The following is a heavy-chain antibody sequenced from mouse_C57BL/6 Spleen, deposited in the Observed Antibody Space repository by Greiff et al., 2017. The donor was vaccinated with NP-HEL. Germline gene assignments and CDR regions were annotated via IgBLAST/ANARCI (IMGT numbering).Heavy chain of an antibody. J-gene: IGHJ4*01. D-gene: IGHD4-1*01. V-gene: IGHV5-17*01. CDR3: ARRVNWEKDYYAMDY. CDR1: GFTFSDYG. Sequence: DVQLVESGGGLVKPGGSLQLSCAASGFTFSDYGMHWVRQAPETGLAWVAYISSGSSTIYYAATVTGRFTISRDNAKITLFLQMTSLRSEDTAMYYCARRVNWEKDYYAMDYWGKGNSVTVSS. CDR2: ISSGSSTI.